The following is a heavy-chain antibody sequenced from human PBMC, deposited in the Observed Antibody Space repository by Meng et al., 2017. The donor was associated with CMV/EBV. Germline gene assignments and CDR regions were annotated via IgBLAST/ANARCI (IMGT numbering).Heavy chain of an antibody. CDR3: ARVLKAGTRGNWFDP. Sequence: QVQLQQWGAGLLKPSETLSLTCAVYGGSFSGYYWSWIRQPPGKGLEWIGEINHSGSTNYNPSLKSRVTISVDTSKNQFSLKLSSVTAADTAVYYCARVLKAGTRGNWFDPWGQGTLVTVSS. J-gene: IGHJ5*02. CDR2: INHSGST. V-gene: IGHV4-34*01. D-gene: IGHD1-7*01. CDR1: GGSFSGYY.